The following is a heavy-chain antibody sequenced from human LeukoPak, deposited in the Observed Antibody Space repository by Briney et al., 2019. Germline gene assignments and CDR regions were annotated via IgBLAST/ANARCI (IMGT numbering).Heavy chain of an antibody. CDR2: ILHSGST. Sequence: KTSQTLSLTCTVSGGSISSGAYYWSWIRQHPGKGLEWIGYILHSGSTYYNPSLKSRITISVDTSKNQFSLNLTSVTAADTAVYYCARGSTYADYVFDYWGQGTLVTASS. CDR1: GGSISSGAYY. CDR3: ARGSTYADYVFDY. D-gene: IGHD4-17*01. J-gene: IGHJ4*02. V-gene: IGHV4-31*03.